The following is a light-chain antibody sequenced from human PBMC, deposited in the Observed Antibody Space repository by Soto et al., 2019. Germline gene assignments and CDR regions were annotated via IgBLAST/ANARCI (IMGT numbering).Light chain of an antibody. CDR2: RAS. V-gene: IGKV1-5*03. CDR3: QQYNSYST. J-gene: IGKJ1*01. Sequence: DIQMTQSPSTLSASVGDRVTITCRASQSVNDYLAWYRQKPGKAPNLLIYRASNLEIGVPSRFSGSGSGTEFTLTISSLQPDDFATYYCQQYNSYSTFGQGTKVDIK. CDR1: QSVNDY.